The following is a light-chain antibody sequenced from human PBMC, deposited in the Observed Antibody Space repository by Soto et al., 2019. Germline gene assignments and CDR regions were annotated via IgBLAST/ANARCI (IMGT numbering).Light chain of an antibody. J-gene: IGKJ4*01. V-gene: IGKV3-11*01. CDR2: DAS. Sequence: EIVLTQSPATLSLCPGNRATLSCRASESVSRYLAWYQQKPGQAPRLLIYDASNRATGIPARFSGSGSGTDFTLTITSLEPEDFAVYYCQQRSNWPSTFGGGTKVEIK. CDR3: QQRSNWPST. CDR1: ESVSRY.